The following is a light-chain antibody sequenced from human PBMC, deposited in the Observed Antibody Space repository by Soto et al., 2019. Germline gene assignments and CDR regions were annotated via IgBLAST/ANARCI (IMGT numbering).Light chain of an antibody. CDR2: DAS. CDR3: QQRSSWPPT. CDR1: QSVSSY. V-gene: IGKV3D-11*02. Sequence: EIVLTQSPATLSLSPGERATLSCRASQSVSSYLAWYQQKPGQAPRLLIYDASNRATGIPARFSGSGPGTDFSLTISSLEPEDFAVYYCQQRSSWPPTFGGGTKVEIK. J-gene: IGKJ4*01.